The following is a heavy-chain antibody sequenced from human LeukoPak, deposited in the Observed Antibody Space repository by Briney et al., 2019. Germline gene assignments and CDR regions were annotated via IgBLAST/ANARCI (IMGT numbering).Heavy chain of an antibody. J-gene: IGHJ4*02. CDR3: ARSTMVRGVIPLDY. CDR1: GFTVSSNY. D-gene: IGHD3-10*01. Sequence: GSLRLSCAASGFTVSSNYMSWIRQPPGKGLEWIGEINHSGSTNYNPSLKSRVTISVDTSKNQFSLKLSSVTAADTAVYYCARSTMVRGVIPLDYWGQGTLVTVSS. V-gene: IGHV4-34*01. CDR2: INHSGST.